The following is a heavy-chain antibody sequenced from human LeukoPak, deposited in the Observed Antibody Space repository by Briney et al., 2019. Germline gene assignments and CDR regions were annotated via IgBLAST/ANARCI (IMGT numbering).Heavy chain of an antibody. J-gene: IGHJ6*02. CDR2: VIPIFGTA. CDR3: ARGRLVSSGWQY. Sequence: SVKVSCKASGGTFSSYAISWVRQAPGQGLEWMGGVIPIFGTANYAQKFQGRVTITADESTSTAYMELSSLRSEDTAVYYCARGRLVSSGWQYWGQGTTVTVSS. D-gene: IGHD6-19*01. CDR1: GGTFSSYA. V-gene: IGHV1-69*13.